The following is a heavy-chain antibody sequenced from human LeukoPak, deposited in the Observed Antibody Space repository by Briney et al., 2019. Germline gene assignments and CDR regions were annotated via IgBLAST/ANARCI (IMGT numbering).Heavy chain of an antibody. Sequence: SQTLSLTCALSGDSLSSNSAAWNWLRQSPSRGLEWLGRTYYRSKWYNDYAVSVKSRITINPDTSKNQFSLQLNSVTPEDTAVYYCARDRADYYDFWSGYWFDPWGQGTLVTVSS. CDR1: GDSLSSNSAA. D-gene: IGHD3-3*01. CDR2: TYYRSKWYN. J-gene: IGHJ5*02. CDR3: ARDRADYYDFWSGYWFDP. V-gene: IGHV6-1*01.